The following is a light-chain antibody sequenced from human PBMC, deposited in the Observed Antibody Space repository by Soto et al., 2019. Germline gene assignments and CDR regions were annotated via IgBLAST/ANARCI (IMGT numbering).Light chain of an antibody. CDR3: CSYAGNGAWL. CDR1: NSDVGNYNL. V-gene: IGLV2-23*01. J-gene: IGLJ3*02. CDR2: EGS. Sequence: QSALTQPASVSGSPGQSITISCTGTNSDVGNYNLVSWYQQHPGKAPEIMIYEGSKRPSGVSNRFSGSKSGNTASLTISGLQAEDEADFFCCSYAGNGAWLFGGGTKLTVL.